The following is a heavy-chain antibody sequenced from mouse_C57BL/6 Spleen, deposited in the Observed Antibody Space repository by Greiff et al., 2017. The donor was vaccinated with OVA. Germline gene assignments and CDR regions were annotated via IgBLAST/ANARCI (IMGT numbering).Heavy chain of an antibody. CDR3: ARFGTVVSNAMDY. CDR2: INPGSGGT. Sequence: QVQLKQSGAELVRPGTSVKVSCKASGYAFTNYLIEWVKQRPGQGLEWIGVINPGSGGTNYNEKFKGKATLTADKSSSTAYMQLSSLTSEDSAVYFCARFGTVVSNAMDYWGQGTSVTVSS. D-gene: IGHD1-1*01. J-gene: IGHJ4*01. V-gene: IGHV1-54*01. CDR1: GYAFTNYL.